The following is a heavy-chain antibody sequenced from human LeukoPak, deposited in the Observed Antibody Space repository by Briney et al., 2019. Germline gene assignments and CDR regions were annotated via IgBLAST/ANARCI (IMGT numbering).Heavy chain of an antibody. J-gene: IGHJ3*02. V-gene: IGHV1-69*05. Sequence: SVKVSCKASGGTFSSYAISWVRQAPGQGLEWMGRIIPIFGTANYAQKFQGRVTITTDESTSTAHMELSSLRSEDTAVYYCAREYSYGYGGAFDIWGQGTMVTVSS. CDR2: IIPIFGTA. CDR3: AREYSYGYGGAFDI. CDR1: GGTFSSYA. D-gene: IGHD5-18*01.